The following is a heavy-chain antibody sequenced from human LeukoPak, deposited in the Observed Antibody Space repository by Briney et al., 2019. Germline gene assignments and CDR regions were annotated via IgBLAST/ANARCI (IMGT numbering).Heavy chain of an antibody. CDR3: AKDRTDQDDFWSGYPIY. V-gene: IGHV3-23*01. CDR2: ISGSGGST. J-gene: IGHJ4*02. CDR1: GFTFSSYA. Sequence: GGSLRLSCPASGFTFSSYAMSWVRQAPGKGLEWVSAISGSGGSTYYADSVKGRFTISRDNSKNTLYLQMNSLRAEDTAVYYCAKDRTDQDDFWSGYPIYWGQGTLVTVSS. D-gene: IGHD3-3*01.